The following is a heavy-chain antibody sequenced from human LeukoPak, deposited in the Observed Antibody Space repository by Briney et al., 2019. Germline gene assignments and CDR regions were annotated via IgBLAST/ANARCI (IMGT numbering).Heavy chain of an antibody. CDR1: GGSISSYY. J-gene: IGHJ4*02. V-gene: IGHV4-59*01. CDR3: ASIAVATRNFDY. CDR2: IYYSGST. Sequence: PSETLSLTCTDSGGSISSYYWSWIRQPPGKGLEWIGYIYYSGSTNYNPSLKSRVTISVDTSKNQFSLKLSSVTAADTAVYYCASIAVATRNFDYWGQGTLVTVSS. D-gene: IGHD6-19*01.